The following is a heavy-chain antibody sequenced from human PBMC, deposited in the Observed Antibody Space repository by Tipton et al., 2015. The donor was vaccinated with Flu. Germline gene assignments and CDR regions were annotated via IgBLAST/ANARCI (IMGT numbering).Heavy chain of an antibody. CDR2: VYQTGSA. Sequence: TLSLTCSVSGDSIGSAYYWGWIRQPPGKGLEWIGNVYQTGSAYFSPSLKNRVNISIDRSKNQFSLKLTSVTAADTAVYFCARRHYSNYVSDPKSWFDSWGQGTQVTVSS. V-gene: IGHV4-38-2*01. J-gene: IGHJ5*01. CDR3: ARRHYSNYVSDPKSWFDS. D-gene: IGHD4-11*01. CDR1: GDSIGSAYY.